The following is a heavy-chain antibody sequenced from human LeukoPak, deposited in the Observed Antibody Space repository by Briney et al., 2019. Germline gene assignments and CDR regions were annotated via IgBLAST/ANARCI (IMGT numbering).Heavy chain of an antibody. CDR3: ARGLERGVGYFDY. CDR1: GGSISSGSYY. V-gene: IGHV4-61*02. Sequence: PSETLSLTCTVSGGSISSGSYYWSWIRQPAGKGLEWIGRIYTSGSTNYNPSLKSRVTISVDTSKNQFSLKLSSVTAADTAVYYCARGLERGVGYFDYWGQGTLVTVSS. D-gene: IGHD1-1*01. CDR2: IYTSGST. J-gene: IGHJ4*02.